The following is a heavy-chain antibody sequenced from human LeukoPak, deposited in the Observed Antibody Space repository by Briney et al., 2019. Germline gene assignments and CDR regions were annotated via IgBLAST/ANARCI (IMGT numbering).Heavy chain of an antibody. Sequence: GGSLRLSCAASGFIFNNYAMSWVRQAPGKGLEWVSAISGSGGSTYYADSVKGRFTISRDNSKNTLYLQMNSLRAEDTAVYYCAKDGPITMVRGVILLYYFDYWGQGTLVTVSS. J-gene: IGHJ4*02. D-gene: IGHD3-10*01. CDR1: GFIFNNYA. CDR2: ISGSGGST. CDR3: AKDGPITMVRGVILLYYFDY. V-gene: IGHV3-23*01.